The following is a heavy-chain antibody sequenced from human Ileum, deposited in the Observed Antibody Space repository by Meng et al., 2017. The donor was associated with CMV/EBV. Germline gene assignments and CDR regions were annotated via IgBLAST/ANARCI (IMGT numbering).Heavy chain of an antibody. CDR2: VYGADSST. D-gene: IGHD4-17*01. V-gene: IGHV3-23*03. CDR1: GFSFSSYA. Sequence: GGSLRLSCAASGFSFSSYAMTWVRQAPGKGLEWVSIVYGADSSTYYADSVKGRFTISRDNSKNMLSLEMNSLRAEDTAVYYCVKEGHSDFGMTYYEMDVWGQGTTVTVSS. CDR3: VKEGHSDFGMTYYEMDV. J-gene: IGHJ6*02.